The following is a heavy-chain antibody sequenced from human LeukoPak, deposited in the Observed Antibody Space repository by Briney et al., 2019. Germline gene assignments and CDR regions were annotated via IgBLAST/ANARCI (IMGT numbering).Heavy chain of an antibody. CDR2: ISGSGDNT. Sequence: GGSLRLSCAASGFTFSSYAMNWVRQAPGKGLEWVSTISGSGDNTYYTDSVKGRFTISRDNAKNTLYLQMNSLRAEDTAVYFCVNGYTYGQYWGQGTLVTVSS. CDR3: VNGYTYGQY. CDR1: GFTFSSYA. V-gene: IGHV3-23*01. J-gene: IGHJ4*02. D-gene: IGHD5-18*01.